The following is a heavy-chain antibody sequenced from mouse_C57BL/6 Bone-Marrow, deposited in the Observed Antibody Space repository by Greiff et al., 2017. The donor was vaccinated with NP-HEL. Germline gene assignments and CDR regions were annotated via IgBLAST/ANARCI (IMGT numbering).Heavy chain of an antibody. CDR3: ARRITTVGYAMDY. Sequence: EVQLVESGGGLVQPGGSLKLSCAASGFTFSDYYMYWVRQTPEKRLEWVAYISNGGGSTYYPDTVKGRFTISRDNAKNTLYLQMSRLKSEDTAMYYCARRITTVGYAMDYWGQGTSVTVSS. CDR1: GFTFSDYY. CDR2: ISNGGGST. D-gene: IGHD1-1*01. V-gene: IGHV5-12*01. J-gene: IGHJ4*01.